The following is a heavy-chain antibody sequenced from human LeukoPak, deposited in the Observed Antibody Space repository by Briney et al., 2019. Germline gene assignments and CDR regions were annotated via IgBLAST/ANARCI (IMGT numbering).Heavy chain of an antibody. CDR2: IYSGGST. D-gene: IGHD2-2*01. V-gene: IGHV3-53*01. J-gene: IGHJ6*03. Sequence: PGGSLRLSCAASGFTVSSNYMSWVRQAPGKGLEWVSVIYSGGSTYYADSVRGRFTISRDNSKNTLYLQMNSLRAEDTAVYYCARLVPAPYYYMDVWGKGTTVTVSS. CDR3: ARLVPAPYYYMDV. CDR1: GFTVSSNY.